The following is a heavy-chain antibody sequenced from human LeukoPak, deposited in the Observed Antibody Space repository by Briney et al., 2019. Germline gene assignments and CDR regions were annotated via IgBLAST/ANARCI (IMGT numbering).Heavy chain of an antibody. V-gene: IGHV4-38-2*02. CDR3: ARDALSYYDFWSGGGWFDP. D-gene: IGHD3-3*01. J-gene: IGHJ5*02. CDR2: IYHSGST. Sequence: SETLSLTCTVSGYSISSGYYWGWIRQPPGKGLEWIGSIYHSGSTYYNPSLKSRVTISVGTSKNQFSLKLSSVTAADTAVYYCARDALSYYDFWSGGGWFDPWGQGTLVTVSS. CDR1: GYSISSGYY.